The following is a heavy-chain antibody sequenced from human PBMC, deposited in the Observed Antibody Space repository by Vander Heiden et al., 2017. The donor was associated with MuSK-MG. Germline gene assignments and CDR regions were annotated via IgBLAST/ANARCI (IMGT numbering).Heavy chain of an antibody. CDR2: INHSGST. J-gene: IGHJ1*01. Sequence: QVQLQQWGAGLLKPSETLSLTCAVYGGSFSGYYWTWIRQPPGKGLEWIGEINHSGSTNYNPSLKRRVTISVDTSKNQFSLRLSSVTAADTAVYYCARGRRVVGGTATQYFQHWGQGTLVTVSS. V-gene: IGHV4-34*01. CDR3: ARGRRVVGGTATQYFQH. D-gene: IGHD2-15*01. CDR1: GGSFSGYY.